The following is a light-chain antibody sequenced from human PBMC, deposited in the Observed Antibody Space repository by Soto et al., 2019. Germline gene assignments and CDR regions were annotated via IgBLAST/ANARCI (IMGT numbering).Light chain of an antibody. V-gene: IGKV3-15*01. CDR3: QQYNNWPPWT. CDR1: QSVSSN. Sequence: EIVMTQSTATLSVSPGERATLSCRASQSVSSNLAWYQQKPGQAPRLLIYGASTRATGIPARFSGSGSGTEFTLPIGSLQSEDFAVYYCQQYNNWPPWTFGQGTKVEIK. J-gene: IGKJ1*01. CDR2: GAS.